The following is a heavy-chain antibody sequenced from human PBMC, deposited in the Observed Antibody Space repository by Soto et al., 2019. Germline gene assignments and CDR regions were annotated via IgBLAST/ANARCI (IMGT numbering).Heavy chain of an antibody. CDR1: GHTLINYY. V-gene: IGHV1-46*01. Sequence: ASVKVSCKASGHTLINYYMHWVRQAPGQGLDWLGKIDPSGNGTSYAERFQGRITLTSDTSTNTVYVELSSLRSEDTAIYYCAINYYDSSAYLYWGQGALVTVSS. CDR2: IDPSGNGT. D-gene: IGHD3-22*01. CDR3: AINYYDSSAYLY. J-gene: IGHJ4*02.